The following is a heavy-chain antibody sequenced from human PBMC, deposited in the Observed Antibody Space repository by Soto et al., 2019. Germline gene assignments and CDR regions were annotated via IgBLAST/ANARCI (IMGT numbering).Heavy chain of an antibody. J-gene: IGHJ1*01. CDR2: IYSGGST. CDR3: ARDLGRDSNQH. CDR1: GFVVSGYY. V-gene: IGHV3-53*01. D-gene: IGHD4-4*01. Sequence: EVQLVESGGGLIQPGGSLRLSCAASGFVVSGYYMSWVRQAPGKGLEWVSVIYSGGSTSYAAAVKGRFTISRDNSKNTVYLQMDRLRVEGTAVNYCARDLGRDSNQHWGQGTLVTVSS.